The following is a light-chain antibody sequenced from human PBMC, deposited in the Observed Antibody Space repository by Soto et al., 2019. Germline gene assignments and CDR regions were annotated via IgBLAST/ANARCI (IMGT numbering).Light chain of an antibody. CDR1: QSVSSY. CDR3: QQRSNWPPALT. CDR2: DAS. Sequence: EIVLTQSPATLSLSPGERATLSCRASQSVSSYLAWYQQKPGQAPRLLIYDASNRATGIPARFSGSGSATDFTLTISSLEPEDVAIYYCQQRSNWPPALTFGGGNTVEIK. V-gene: IGKV3-11*01. J-gene: IGKJ4*01.